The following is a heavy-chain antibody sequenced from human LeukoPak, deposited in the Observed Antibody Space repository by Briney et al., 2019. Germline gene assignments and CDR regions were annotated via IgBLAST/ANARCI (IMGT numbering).Heavy chain of an antibody. V-gene: IGHV3-21*05. D-gene: IGHD3-16*01. Sequence: PGGSLRLSCAASGFTFSDYSLNWVRQAPGKGLEWVSYISSSSDYINYADSVKGRFTISRDNAKNSLYLQMNSLRAGDTAVYYCARTLWPYDAFDIWGQGTMVTVSS. CDR2: ISSSSDYI. J-gene: IGHJ3*02. CDR1: GFTFSDYS. CDR3: ARTLWPYDAFDI.